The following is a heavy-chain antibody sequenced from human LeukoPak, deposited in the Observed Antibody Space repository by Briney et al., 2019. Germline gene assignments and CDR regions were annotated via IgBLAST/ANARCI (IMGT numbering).Heavy chain of an antibody. CDR2: ISSSSTI. D-gene: IGHD3-16*01. CDR3: ARDLETDGDYYYGMEV. J-gene: IGHJ6*02. V-gene: IGHV3-48*01. CDR1: GFTFSSYS. Sequence: GGSLRLSCAASGFTFSSYSMNWVRQAPGKGLEWVSYISSSSTIYYADSVKGRFTISRDNAKNSLYLQMNSLRAEDTAVYYCARDLETDGDYYYGMEVWGQGTTVTVSS.